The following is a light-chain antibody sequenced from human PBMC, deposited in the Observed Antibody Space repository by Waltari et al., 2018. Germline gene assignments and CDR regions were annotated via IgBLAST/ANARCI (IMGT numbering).Light chain of an antibody. Sequence: EIVLTQSPATLSLSPGARATPSCRASHSVDWYLACYKHRPGQPPRLLLYDTSNRAPGIPARFSGSGSDTDFTLTISSLEPEDFAVYYCQQRRSWPLTFGGGTKVEIE. CDR3: QQRRSWPLT. V-gene: IGKV3-11*01. CDR1: HSVDWY. J-gene: IGKJ4*01. CDR2: DTS.